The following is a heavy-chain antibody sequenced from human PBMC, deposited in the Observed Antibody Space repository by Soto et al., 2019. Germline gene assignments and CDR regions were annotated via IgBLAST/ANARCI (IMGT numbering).Heavy chain of an antibody. J-gene: IGHJ5*02. CDR3: ARVTLGIKWFDP. V-gene: IGHV1-3*01. CDR1: GYTFTSYA. D-gene: IGHD7-27*01. Sequence: AASVKVSCKASGYTFTSYAMHWVRQAPGQRLEWMGWINAGNGNTKYSQKFQGRVTITRDTSASTAYMELSSLRSEDTAVYYCARVTLGIKWFDPWGQGTLVTVSS. CDR2: INAGNGNT.